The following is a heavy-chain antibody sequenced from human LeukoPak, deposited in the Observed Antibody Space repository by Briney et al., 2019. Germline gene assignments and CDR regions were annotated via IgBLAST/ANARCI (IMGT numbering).Heavy chain of an antibody. V-gene: IGHV3-30*18. CDR3: AKDIDGFEDY. CDR2: ISYDGSNK. CDR1: GFTFSSYG. Sequence: GRSLRLSCAASGFTFSSYGMHWVRQAPGKGLEWVAVISYDGSNKYYADSVKGRFTISRDNSKNTLYLQMNSLRAEDTAVYYCAKDIDGFEDYWGQGTLVTVSS. D-gene: IGHD5-24*01. J-gene: IGHJ4*02.